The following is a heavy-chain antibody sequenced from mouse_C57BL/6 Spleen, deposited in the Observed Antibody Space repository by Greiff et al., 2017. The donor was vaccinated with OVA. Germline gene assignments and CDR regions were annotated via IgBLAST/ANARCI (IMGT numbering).Heavy chain of an antibody. CDR3: ASLIYYGNYDYFDY. J-gene: IGHJ2*01. Sequence: EVQLVESVAELVRPGASVKLSCTASGFNIKNTYMHWVKQRPEQGLEWIGRIDPANGNTKYAPKFQGKATITADTSSNTAYLQLSSLTSEDTAIYYCASLIYYGNYDYFDYWGQGTTLTVSS. CDR2: IDPANGNT. CDR1: GFNIKNTY. D-gene: IGHD2-1*01. V-gene: IGHV14-3*01.